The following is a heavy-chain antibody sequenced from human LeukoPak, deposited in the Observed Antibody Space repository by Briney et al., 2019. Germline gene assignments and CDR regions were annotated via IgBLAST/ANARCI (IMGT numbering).Heavy chain of an antibody. D-gene: IGHD5-18*01. Sequence: PGEPLKISCKGSGYSFTNYWIGWVRQMPGKGLEWMGIIHPGDSGTRYSPSFQGQVTMSVDESITTAYLQWSSLRASDSAIYYCARGGSYRYGSSDYWGQGTLVTVSS. CDR1: GYSFTNYW. CDR2: IHPGDSGT. J-gene: IGHJ4*02. V-gene: IGHV5-51*01. CDR3: ARGGSYRYGSSDY.